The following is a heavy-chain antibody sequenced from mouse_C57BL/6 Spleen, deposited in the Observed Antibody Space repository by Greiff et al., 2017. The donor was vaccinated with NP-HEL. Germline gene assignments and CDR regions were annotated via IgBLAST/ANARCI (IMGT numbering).Heavy chain of an antibody. V-gene: IGHV5-15*01. CDR3: ARQDYTWFAY. CDR1: GFTFSDYG. J-gene: IGHJ3*01. D-gene: IGHD2-4*01. Sequence: EVKLVESGGGLVQPGGSLKLSCAASGFTFSDYGMAWVRQAPRKGPEWVAFISNLAYSIYYADTVTGRFTISRENAKNTLYLEMSSLRSEDTAMYYCARQDYTWFAYWGQGTLVTVSA. CDR2: ISNLAYSI.